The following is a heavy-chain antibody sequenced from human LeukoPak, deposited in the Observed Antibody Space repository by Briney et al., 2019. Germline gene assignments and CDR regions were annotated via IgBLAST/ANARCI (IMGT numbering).Heavy chain of an antibody. V-gene: IGHV3-7*01. CDR3: GRDPAWGAIDY. CDR2: MNPDGSGK. J-gene: IGHJ4*02. Sequence: PGGSLRLSCVASGFTFSNSWMSWVRQAPGKGLEWVANMNPDGSGKYHVDSVRGRFTISRDNAKNSLYLQMNSLRAEDTAVYYCGRDPAWGAIDYWGQGTLVTVSS. CDR1: GFTFSNSW. D-gene: IGHD7-27*01.